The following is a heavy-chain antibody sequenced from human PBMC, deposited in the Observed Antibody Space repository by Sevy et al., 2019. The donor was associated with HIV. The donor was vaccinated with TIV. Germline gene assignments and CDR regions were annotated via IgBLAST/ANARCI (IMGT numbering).Heavy chain of an antibody. D-gene: IGHD2-2*01. V-gene: IGHV3-23*01. CDR2: ISGSGGST. J-gene: IGHJ4*02. Sequence: GGSLRLSCVASGFTFSSYAMSWVRQAPGKGLEWVSAISGSGGSTYYADSVKGRFTISRDNSKNTLYLQMNSLRAEDTAVYYCAKGYCSSTSCYYQPDFDYWGQGTLVTVSS. CDR3: AKGYCSSTSCYYQPDFDY. CDR1: GFTFSSYA.